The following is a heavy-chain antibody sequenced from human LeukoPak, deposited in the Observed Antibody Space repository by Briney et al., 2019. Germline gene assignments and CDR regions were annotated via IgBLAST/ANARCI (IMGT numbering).Heavy chain of an antibody. CDR2: ISYDGSNK. V-gene: IGHV3-30*18. J-gene: IGHJ4*02. Sequence: GGSLRLSCAASGFTFSSYGMHWVRQAPGKGLEWVAVISYDGSNKYYADSVKGRFTISRDNSKNTLYLQMNSLRAEDTAVYYCAKDVGSSGWYYFDYWGQGTLVTVSS. CDR3: AKDVGSSGWYYFDY. CDR1: GFTFSSYG. D-gene: IGHD6-19*01.